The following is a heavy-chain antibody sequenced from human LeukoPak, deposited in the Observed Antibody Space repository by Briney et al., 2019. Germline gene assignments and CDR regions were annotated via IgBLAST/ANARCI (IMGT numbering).Heavy chain of an antibody. Sequence: GGSLRLSCAASGFTFSSYSMNWVRQAPGKGLEWVSSISSSSSYIYYADSVKGRFTISRDNAKNSLYLQMNSLRAEDTAVYYCARPARYRLLYEEDYYYGMDVWGQGTTVTVSS. CDR1: GFTFSSYS. CDR3: ARPARYRLLYEEDYYYGMDV. CDR2: ISSSSSYI. J-gene: IGHJ6*02. V-gene: IGHV3-21*01. D-gene: IGHD2-2*02.